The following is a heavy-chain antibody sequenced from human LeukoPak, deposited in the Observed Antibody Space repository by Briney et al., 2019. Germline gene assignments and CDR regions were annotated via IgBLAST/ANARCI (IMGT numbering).Heavy chain of an antibody. J-gene: IGHJ5*02. V-gene: IGHV4-39*01. CDR2: IYYSGST. D-gene: IGHD1-26*01. Sequence: SETLSLTCTVSGGSISSSSYYWGWIRQPPGKGLEGIGSIYYSGSTYYNPSLKSRVTISVDTSKNQFSLKLSSVTAADTAVYYCARQQYRGSPPRWFDPWGQGTLVTVSS. CDR3: ARQQYRGSPPRWFDP. CDR1: GGSISSSSYY.